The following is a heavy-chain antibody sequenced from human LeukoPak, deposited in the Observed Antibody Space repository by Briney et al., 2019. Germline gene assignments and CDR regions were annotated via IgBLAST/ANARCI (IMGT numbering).Heavy chain of an antibody. CDR1: VGTFSRYA. CDR3: ARVAALNGGYYFDY. J-gene: IGHJ4*02. D-gene: IGHD3-16*01. Sequence: GSPVKVSCKASVGTFSRYAISWVRQAPGQGLEWMGGIIPIFGTANYAQKFRGRVTITADKSTRTAYMELSSLRSEDTAVYYCARVAALNGGYYFDYWGQGTLVSVSS. V-gene: IGHV1-69*06. CDR2: IIPIFGTA.